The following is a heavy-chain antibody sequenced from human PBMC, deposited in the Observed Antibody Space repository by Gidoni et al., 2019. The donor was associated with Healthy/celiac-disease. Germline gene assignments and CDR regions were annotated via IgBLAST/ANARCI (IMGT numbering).Heavy chain of an antibody. Sequence: QVQLQQWGAGLLKPSETLSLPCAVYVGSFSGYYWSWIRQPPGKGLEWIGEINHSGSTNYNPSLKSRVTISVDTSKNQFSLKLSSVTAADTAVYYCARSRLRLGELSAVFDYWGQGTLVTVSS. CDR3: ARSRLRLGELSAVFDY. CDR1: VGSFSGYY. D-gene: IGHD3-16*02. CDR2: INHSGST. V-gene: IGHV4-34*01. J-gene: IGHJ4*02.